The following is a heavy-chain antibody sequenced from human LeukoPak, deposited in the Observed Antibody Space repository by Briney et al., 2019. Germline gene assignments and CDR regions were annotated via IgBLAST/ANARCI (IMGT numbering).Heavy chain of an antibody. D-gene: IGHD2-2*01. J-gene: IGHJ4*02. Sequence: PGGSLRLSCSASGFIFSNYVMHWVRQAPGKGLEYVSAISSNGGSTYYADSVKGRFTISRDNSKNTLYLQMSSLRAEDTAVYYCVRPEENQLLLFDYWGQGTLVTVSS. V-gene: IGHV3-64D*06. CDR2: ISSNGGST. CDR3: VRPEENQLLLFDY. CDR1: GFIFSNYV.